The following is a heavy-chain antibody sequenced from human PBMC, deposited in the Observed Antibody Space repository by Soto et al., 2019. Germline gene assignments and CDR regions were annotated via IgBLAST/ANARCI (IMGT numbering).Heavy chain of an antibody. CDR3: AAARSLHPDDAFDI. J-gene: IGHJ3*02. CDR2: ISSSSSYI. Sequence: EVQLVESGGGLVKPGGSLRLSCAASGFTFSSYSMNWVRQAPGKGLEWVSSISSSSSYIYYADSVKGRFTISRDNAKNSLYLQMNGLRAEDTAVYYCAAARSLHPDDAFDIWGQGTMVTVSS. V-gene: IGHV3-21*01. CDR1: GFTFSSYS.